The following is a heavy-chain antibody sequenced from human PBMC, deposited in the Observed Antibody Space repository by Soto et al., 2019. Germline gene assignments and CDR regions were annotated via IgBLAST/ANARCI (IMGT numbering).Heavy chain of an antibody. CDR3: AKDLDIVFDPADPDYYYYGLDV. CDR2: LSASGGRT. Sequence: EVQLLASGGGLVQPGGSLRLSCVASGFSFNRFGMSWVRQAPGKGLEWVSALSASGGRTYYADSVKGRFTISRDNSKNTVYLEMNGLRAEDTAVYYCAKDLDIVFDPADPDYYYYGLDVWGQRATVTVSS. J-gene: IGHJ6*02. V-gene: IGHV3-23*01. D-gene: IGHD2-2*03. CDR1: GFSFNRFG.